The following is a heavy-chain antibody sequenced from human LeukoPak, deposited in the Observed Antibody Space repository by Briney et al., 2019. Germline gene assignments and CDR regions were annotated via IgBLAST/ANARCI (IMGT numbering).Heavy chain of an antibody. CDR2: INSDGSST. CDR3: ARGRYYGMDV. J-gene: IGHJ6*02. V-gene: IGHV3-74*01. CDR1: GFTFNSYW. Sequence: GGSLRLSCAASGFTFNSYWMHWVRQAPGKGLVRVSRINSDGSSTTYADSVKGRFTISGDNAKNTLYLQMNSLRAEDTAVYYCARGRYYGMDVWGQGTTVTVSS.